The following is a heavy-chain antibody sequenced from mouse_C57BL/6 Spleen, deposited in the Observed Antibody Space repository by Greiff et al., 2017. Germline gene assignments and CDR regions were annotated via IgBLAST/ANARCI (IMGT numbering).Heavy chain of an antibody. J-gene: IGHJ2*01. V-gene: IGHV1-55*01. CDR1: GYTFTSYW. CDR3: AREITTVVASDVDY. D-gene: IGHD1-1*01. CDR2: IYPGSGST. Sequence: QVQLQQPGAELVKPGASVKMSCKASGYTFTSYWITWVKQRPGQGLEWIGDIYPGSGSTNYNEKFKSKATLTVDPSSSTAYMQLSSLTSEDSAVYYCAREITTVVASDVDYWGQGTTLTVSS.